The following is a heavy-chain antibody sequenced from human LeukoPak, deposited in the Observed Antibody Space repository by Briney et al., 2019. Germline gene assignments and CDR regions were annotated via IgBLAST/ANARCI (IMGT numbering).Heavy chain of an antibody. V-gene: IGHV3-33*01. CDR3: ARGWYSETYYYGMDV. CDR1: GFTFSSYG. Sequence: GESLRLSCAASGFTFSSYGMHWVRQAPGKGLEWVAVIWYDGSNKYYADSVKGRFTISRDNSKNTLYLQMNSLRAEDTAVYYCARGWYSETYYYGMDVWGQGTTVTVSS. CDR2: IWYDGSNK. D-gene: IGHD6-13*01. J-gene: IGHJ6*02.